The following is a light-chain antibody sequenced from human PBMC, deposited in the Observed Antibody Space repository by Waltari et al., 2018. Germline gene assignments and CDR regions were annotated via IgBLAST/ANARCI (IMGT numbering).Light chain of an antibody. V-gene: IGKV3-20*01. CDR1: QSVSSRY. Sequence: EIVLTQSPGTLSLSPEERATLSCRGSQSVSSRYLAWYQQKPGQAPRLLIYGASSRATGIPDRFSGSGSGTDFTLTISRLEPEDFAVYYCQQYGSLPTTFGQGTKVEIK. CDR3: QQYGSLPTT. J-gene: IGKJ1*01. CDR2: GAS.